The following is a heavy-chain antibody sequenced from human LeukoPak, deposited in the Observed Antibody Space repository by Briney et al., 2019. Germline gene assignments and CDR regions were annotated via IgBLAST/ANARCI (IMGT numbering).Heavy chain of an antibody. CDR3: AKDMWRFGELDYDY. D-gene: IGHD3-10*01. CDR2: ISGDGGST. CDR1: GFTFDDYA. J-gene: IGHJ4*02. V-gene: IGHV3-43*02. Sequence: GGSLRLSCAACGFTFDDYAMHWVRQDPGKGLEWVSLISGDGGSTYYADSVKGRFTISRDNSKNSLYLQMNSLRTEDTALYYCAKDMWRFGELDYDYWGQGTLVTVSS.